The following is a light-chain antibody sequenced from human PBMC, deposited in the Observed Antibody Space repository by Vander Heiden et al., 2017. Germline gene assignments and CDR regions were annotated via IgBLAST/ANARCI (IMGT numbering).Light chain of an antibody. Sequence: DIQLTQSPSSLSASLGDSVTLTCQASQDISNYLNWYQQRPGKAPKRLINDASDLETGVPSRFSGSGSGADFTFTISSLEPEDVATYYCQQYDSLRFTFGPGTKVDIK. CDR2: DAS. J-gene: IGKJ3*01. CDR3: QQYDSLRFT. V-gene: IGKV1-33*01. CDR1: QDISNY.